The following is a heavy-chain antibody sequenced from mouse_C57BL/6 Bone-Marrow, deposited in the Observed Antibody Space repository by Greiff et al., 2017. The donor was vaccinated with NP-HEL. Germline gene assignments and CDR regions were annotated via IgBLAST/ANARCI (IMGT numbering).Heavy chain of an antibody. J-gene: IGHJ3*01. CDR3: ARMAY. V-gene: IGHV1-80*01. Sequence: QVQLQQSGAELVKPGASVKISCKASGYEFSNYWMNWVKQRPGKGLEWIGQIYPGDGDTYYNGKVKDKATLTADKSSSTAYMQLSRLTSEDSAVYFCARMAYWGQGTLVTVSA. CDR1: GYEFSNYW. CDR2: IYPGDGDT.